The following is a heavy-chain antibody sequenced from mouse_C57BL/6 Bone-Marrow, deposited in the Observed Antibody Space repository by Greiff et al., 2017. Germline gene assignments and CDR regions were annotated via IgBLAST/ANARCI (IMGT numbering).Heavy chain of an antibody. CDR2: IRLKSDNYAT. CDR3: TAIVTRYFDV. CDR1: GFTFSNYW. D-gene: IGHD2-5*01. Sequence: EVKLEESGGGLVQPGGSMKLSCVASGFTFSNYWMNWVRQSPEKGLEWVAQIRLKSDNYATHYAESVKGRFTISRDDSKSSVYLQMNNLRAEDTGIYYCTAIVTRYFDVWGTGTTVTVSS. J-gene: IGHJ1*03. V-gene: IGHV6-3*01.